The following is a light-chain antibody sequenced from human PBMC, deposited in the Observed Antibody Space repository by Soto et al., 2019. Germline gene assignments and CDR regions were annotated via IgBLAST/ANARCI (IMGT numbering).Light chain of an antibody. CDR3: AAWDDSLSGYV. CDR2: GNN. Sequence: QSVLTQPPSASGTPGQRVTISCSGSSSNIGSNYVYWYQQLPGTAPKLLIFGNNQRPSGVPDRFSGSKSGTSASLAISGLRSEDEADYYCAAWDDSLSGYVFGTVTKLTVL. J-gene: IGLJ1*01. CDR1: SSNIGSNY. V-gene: IGLV1-47*02.